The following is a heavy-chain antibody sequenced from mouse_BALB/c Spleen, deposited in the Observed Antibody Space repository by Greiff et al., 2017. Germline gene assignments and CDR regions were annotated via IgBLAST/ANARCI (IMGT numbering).Heavy chain of an antibody. J-gene: IGHJ4*01. Sequence: EVKVEESGGGLVKPGGSLKLSCAASGFTFSSYTMSWVRQTPEKRLEWVATISSGGSYTYYPDSVKGRFTISRDNAKNTLYLQMSSLKSEDTAMYYCTRDHYDYGRYAMDYWGQGTSVTVSS. CDR1: GFTFSSYT. D-gene: IGHD2-4*01. CDR3: TRDHYDYGRYAMDY. CDR2: ISSGGSYT. V-gene: IGHV5-6-4*01.